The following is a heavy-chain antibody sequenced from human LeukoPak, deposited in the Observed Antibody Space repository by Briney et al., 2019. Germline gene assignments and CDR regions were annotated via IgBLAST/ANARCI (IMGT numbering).Heavy chain of an antibody. J-gene: IGHJ6*03. CDR3: ARDVLVVVPAATSYYYYMDV. V-gene: IGHV1-2*02. Sequence: ASVKVSCKASGYTFTGYYMHWVLQAPGQGLEWMGWINPNSGGTNYAQKFQGRVTMTRDTSISTAYMELSRLRSDDTAVYYCARDVLVVVPAATSYYYYMDVWGKGTTVTVSS. CDR1: GYTFTGYY. D-gene: IGHD2-2*01. CDR2: INPNSGGT.